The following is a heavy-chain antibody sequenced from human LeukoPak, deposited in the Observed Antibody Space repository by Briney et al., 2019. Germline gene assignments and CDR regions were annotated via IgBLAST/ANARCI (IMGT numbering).Heavy chain of an antibody. J-gene: IGHJ5*02. CDR3: ARDLIPPDNWFDP. Sequence: SETLSLTCTVSGGSISSYYWSWIRQPPGKGLEWIGYIYYSGSTNYNPSLKSRVTISVDTSKNQFSLKLSSVTAADTAVYYCARDLIPPDNWFDPWGQGTLVTVSS. CDR1: GGSISSYY. CDR2: IYYSGST. D-gene: IGHD1-14*01. V-gene: IGHV4-59*01.